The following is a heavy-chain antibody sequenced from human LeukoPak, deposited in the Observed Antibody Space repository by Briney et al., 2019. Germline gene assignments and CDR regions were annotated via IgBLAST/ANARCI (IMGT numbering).Heavy chain of an antibody. CDR3: ARVSPYCSGGSCYPED. Sequence: GGSLRLSCAASGFTFSSYWMHWVRQTPGKGLVWVSRINTDGSSTSYADSVKGRFTISRDNAKNTLYLQMNSLRAEDTAVFYCARVSPYCSGGSCYPEDWGQGTLVTVSS. CDR2: INTDGSST. CDR1: GFTFSSYW. V-gene: IGHV3-74*01. D-gene: IGHD2-15*01. J-gene: IGHJ4*02.